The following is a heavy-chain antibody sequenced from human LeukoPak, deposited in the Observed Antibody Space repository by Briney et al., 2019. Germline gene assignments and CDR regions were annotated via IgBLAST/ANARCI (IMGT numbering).Heavy chain of an antibody. CDR3: AKPHYCSSTSCYGESPFDY. V-gene: IGHV3-30*18. J-gene: IGHJ4*02. CDR2: ISYDGSNK. D-gene: IGHD2-2*01. CDR1: GFTFSSYG. Sequence: GGSLRLSCAASGFTFSSYGMHWVRQAPGKGLEWVAVISYDGSNKYYTDSVKGRFTISRDNSKNTLYLRMNSLRAEDTAVYYCAKPHYCSSTSCYGESPFDYWGQGTLVTVSS.